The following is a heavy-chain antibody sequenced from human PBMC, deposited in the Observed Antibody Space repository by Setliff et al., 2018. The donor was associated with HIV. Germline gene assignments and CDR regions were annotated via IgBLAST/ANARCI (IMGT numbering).Heavy chain of an antibody. V-gene: IGHV3-15*07. Sequence: PGGSLRLSCAVSGFTFSDAWMNWVRQVPGKGLEWVGRIKTKTAGETTDYAAPVKGRFTISRDDSQNTLYLQMNSLKTEDTAVYYCTTGIGYYGSGRPIYFYHYMDIWGKGTTVTVSS. CDR3: TTGIGYYGSGRPIYFYHYMDI. CDR1: GFTFSDAW. CDR2: IKTKTAGETT. D-gene: IGHD3-10*01. J-gene: IGHJ6*03.